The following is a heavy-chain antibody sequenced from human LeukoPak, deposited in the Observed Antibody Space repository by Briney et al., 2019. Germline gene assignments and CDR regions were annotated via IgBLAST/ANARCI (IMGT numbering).Heavy chain of an antibody. CDR2: IRYDGSNK. CDR3: ARREGNSLD. J-gene: IGHJ4*02. Sequence: HPGGSLRLSCAASGFTFSSYEMSWVRQAPGMGLEWVAFIRYDGSNKYYADSVKGRFTISRDNSKNTMYLQMNSLRAEDTAVYYCARREGNSLDWGQGTLVTVSS. V-gene: IGHV3-33*08. CDR1: GFTFSSYE. D-gene: IGHD1-26*01.